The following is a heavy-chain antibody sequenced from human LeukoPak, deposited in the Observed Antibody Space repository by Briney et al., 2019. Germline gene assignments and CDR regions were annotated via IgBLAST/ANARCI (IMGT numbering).Heavy chain of an antibody. CDR1: GGSISSSSYY. Sequence: SETLSLTCTVSGGSISSSSYYWGWIRQPPGKGLEWIGSIYYSGSTYYNPSLKSRVTISVDTSKNQFSLKLGSVTAADTAVYYCASRVVAADSDYMDVWGKGTTVTVSS. J-gene: IGHJ6*03. V-gene: IGHV4-39*01. CDR3: ASRVVAADSDYMDV. CDR2: IYYSGST. D-gene: IGHD2-15*01.